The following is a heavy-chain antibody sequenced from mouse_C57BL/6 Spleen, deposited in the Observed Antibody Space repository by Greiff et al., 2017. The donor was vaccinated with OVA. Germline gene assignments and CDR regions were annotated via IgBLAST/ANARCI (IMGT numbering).Heavy chain of an antibody. CDR1: GFTFSDYY. CDR2: ISNGGGST. Sequence: EVHLVESGGGLVQPGGSLKLSCAASGFTFSDYYMYWVRQTPEKSLEWVAYISNGGGSTYYPDTVKGRFTISRDNAKNTLYLQMSRLKSEDTAMYYCASPLYGSSPYAMDYWGQGTSVTVSS. J-gene: IGHJ4*01. D-gene: IGHD1-1*01. CDR3: ASPLYGSSPYAMDY. V-gene: IGHV5-12*01.